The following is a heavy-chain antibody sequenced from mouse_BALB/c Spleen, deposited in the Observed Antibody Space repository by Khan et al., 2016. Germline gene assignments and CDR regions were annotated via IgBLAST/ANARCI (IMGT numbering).Heavy chain of an antibody. CDR1: GFPLTSYG. CDR2: IWAGGSI. CDR3: VRLEDI. Sequence: QVQLKESGPGLVEPSQSLSITCSVSGFPLTSYGVHWVRQPPGKGLEWLGVIWAGGSIYYNSAPMSRLSISKDNSKRQVMLKMSGLKTDNTAMYYCVRLEDIWGQGTTLTVSS. J-gene: IGHJ2*01. D-gene: IGHD1-3*01. V-gene: IGHV2-9*02.